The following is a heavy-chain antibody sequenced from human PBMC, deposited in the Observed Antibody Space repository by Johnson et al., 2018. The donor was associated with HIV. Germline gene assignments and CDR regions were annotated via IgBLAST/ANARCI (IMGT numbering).Heavy chain of an antibody. CDR2: INWNGGST. J-gene: IGHJ3*02. CDR3: ARAGRFGELLYWYAFDI. CDR1: GFTFDDYD. Sequence: VQLVESGGGVVRPGGSLRLSCAASGFTFDDYDMSWVRQAPGKGLEWVSGINWNGGSTGYGDSVKGRFPISRENAKNPLYLQMNSLRAGDTAVYYCARAGRFGELLYWYAFDIWGQGTMVTVSS. V-gene: IGHV3-20*04. D-gene: IGHD3-10*01.